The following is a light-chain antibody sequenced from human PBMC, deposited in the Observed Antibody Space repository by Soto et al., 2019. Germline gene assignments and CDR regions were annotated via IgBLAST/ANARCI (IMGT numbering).Light chain of an antibody. V-gene: IGKV3-15*01. Sequence: EIVMTQSPATLSVSPGERATLSCRASQSISNTLAWFQQKPGQGPRLLIYGASTRATGIPARFSGSGSGTEFTLTISSLQSEDFGIYYCQQSHSSPRTFGQGTTV. CDR3: QQSHSSPRT. J-gene: IGKJ1*01. CDR2: GAS. CDR1: QSISNT.